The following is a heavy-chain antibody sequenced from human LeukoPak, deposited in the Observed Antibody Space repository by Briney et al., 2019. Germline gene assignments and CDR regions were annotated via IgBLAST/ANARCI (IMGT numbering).Heavy chain of an antibody. D-gene: IGHD4-17*01. V-gene: IGHV3-48*03. CDR1: GFTFSSYE. CDR3: ARKGSYGDYSVY. J-gene: IGHJ4*02. CDR2: ISSSGTAI. Sequence: GGSLRLSCAASGFTFSSYEMNWVRQAPGKGLEWVSYISSSGTAIFYADSVKGRFTISRDNAKNTLYLRMNSLRVEDTAVYYCARKGSYGDYSVYWGQGTLVTVSS.